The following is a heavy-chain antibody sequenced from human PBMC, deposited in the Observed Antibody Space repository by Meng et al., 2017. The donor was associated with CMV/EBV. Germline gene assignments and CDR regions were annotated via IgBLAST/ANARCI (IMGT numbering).Heavy chain of an antibody. V-gene: IGHV3-23*01. Sequence: GESLKISCAASGFTFSSYAMSWVRQAPGKGLEWVSAISGSSGSTYYADSVKGRFTISRDNSKNTLYLQMNSLRAEDTAVYYCASKFWSGFYYYGMDVWGQGTTVTVSS. J-gene: IGHJ6*02. CDR1: GFTFSSYA. D-gene: IGHD3-3*01. CDR2: ISGSSGST. CDR3: ASKFWSGFYYYGMDV.